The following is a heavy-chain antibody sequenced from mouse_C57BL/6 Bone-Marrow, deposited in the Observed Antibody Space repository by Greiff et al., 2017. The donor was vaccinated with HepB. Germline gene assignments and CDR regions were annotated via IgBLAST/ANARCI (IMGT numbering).Heavy chain of an antibody. CDR3: ARRSYGSYWYFDV. CDR1: GFTFSDYY. CDR2: ISNGGGST. Sequence: EVHLVESGGGLVQPGGSLKLSCAASGFTFSDYYMYWVRQTPEKRLEWVAYISNGGGSTYYPDTVKGRFTISRDNAKNTLYLQMSRLKSEDTAMYYCARRSYGSYWYFDVWGTGTTVTVSS. V-gene: IGHV5-12*01. J-gene: IGHJ1*03. D-gene: IGHD1-1*01.